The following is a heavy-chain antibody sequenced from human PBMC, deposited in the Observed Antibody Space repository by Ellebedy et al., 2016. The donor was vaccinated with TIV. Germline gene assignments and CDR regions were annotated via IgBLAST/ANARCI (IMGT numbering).Heavy chain of an antibody. CDR3: AREYYDFWSGYRGGLGFDP. CDR1: GYSFTSYW. D-gene: IGHD3-3*01. V-gene: IGHV5-51*01. J-gene: IGHJ5*02. CDR2: IYPGDSDT. Sequence: GESLKISCKGSGYSFTSYWIGWVRQMPGKGLEWMGSIYPGDSDTRYSPSFQGQVTISADKSISTAYLQWSSLKASDTAMYYCAREYYDFWSGYRGGLGFDPWGQGTLVTVSS.